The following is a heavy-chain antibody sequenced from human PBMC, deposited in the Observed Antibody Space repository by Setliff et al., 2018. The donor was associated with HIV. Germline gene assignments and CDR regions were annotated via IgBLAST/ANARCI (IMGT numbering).Heavy chain of an antibody. CDR3: ARGSGFIEAAGTDY. J-gene: IGHJ4*02. CDR2: MNPNSGHT. D-gene: IGHD6-13*01. CDR1: GDTFTSYD. Sequence: ASVMVSCKASGDTFTSYDINWVRQATGQGLEWMGWMNPNSGHTGYAQKFQGRVTITSDTSISTAYTELSSLRSEDTAVYYCARGSGFIEAAGTDYWGQGTLVTVSS. V-gene: IGHV1-8*03.